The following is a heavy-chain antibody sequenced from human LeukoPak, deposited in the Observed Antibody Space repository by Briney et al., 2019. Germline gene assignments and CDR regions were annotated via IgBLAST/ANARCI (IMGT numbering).Heavy chain of an antibody. CDR1: GGSISSSSYY. CDR3: ARHFRAYDSSGYYAYDAFDI. Sequence: PSETLSLTCTVSGGSISSSSYYWGWIRQPPGKGLEWIGSIYYSGSTYYNPSLKSRVTISVDTSKNQFSLKLSSVTAADTAVYYCARHFRAYDSSGYYAYDAFDIWGQGTMVTVSS. CDR2: IYYSGST. J-gene: IGHJ3*02. D-gene: IGHD3-22*01. V-gene: IGHV4-39*07.